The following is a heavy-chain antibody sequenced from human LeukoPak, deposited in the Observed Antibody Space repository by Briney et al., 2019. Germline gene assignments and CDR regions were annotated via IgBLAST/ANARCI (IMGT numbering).Heavy chain of an antibody. CDR2: IWYDGSNK. CDR3: ATARDSNSNRGLYMDV. Sequence: GGSLRLSCAASGFTFRNYGMHWVRQVPGKGLEWVAVIWYDGSNKYDADSVKGRFTISRDNSKNTLYLQINSLRAEDTAVYYCATARDSNSNRGLYMDVWGKGTTVTVSS. J-gene: IGHJ6*03. V-gene: IGHV3-33*01. CDR1: GFTFRNYG. D-gene: IGHD4-11*01.